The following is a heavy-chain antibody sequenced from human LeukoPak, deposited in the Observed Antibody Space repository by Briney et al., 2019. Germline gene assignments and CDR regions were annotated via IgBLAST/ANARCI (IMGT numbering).Heavy chain of an antibody. V-gene: IGHV3-23*01. Sequence: PGGSLRLSCVASGFTFSNSALSWVGLAPGQGLEWVAGIGGTNVPNTWYADSVKGRFTISRDNSKSTLYLEMRSLRAEDTALYYCVKFAPGFVSADWFDPWGQGTLVTVSS. CDR1: GFTFSNSA. D-gene: IGHD2-15*01. J-gene: IGHJ5*02. CDR3: VKFAPGFVSADWFDP. CDR2: IGGTNVPNT.